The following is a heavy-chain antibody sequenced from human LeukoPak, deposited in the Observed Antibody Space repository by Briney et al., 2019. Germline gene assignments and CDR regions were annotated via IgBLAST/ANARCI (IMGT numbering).Heavy chain of an antibody. D-gene: IGHD6-6*01. CDR2: ISGSGGST. J-gene: IGHJ4*02. Sequence: GGSLRLSCAASGFTFSSYAMSWVRQAPGKGLKGVSAISGSGGSTYYADSVKGRFTISRDNSKNTLYLQMNSLRAEDTAVYYCAKDKISSSSAFDYWGQGTLVTVSS. V-gene: IGHV3-23*01. CDR1: GFTFSSYA. CDR3: AKDKISSSSAFDY.